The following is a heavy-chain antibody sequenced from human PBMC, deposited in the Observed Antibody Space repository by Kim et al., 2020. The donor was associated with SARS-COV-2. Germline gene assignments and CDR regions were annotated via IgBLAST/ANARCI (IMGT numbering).Heavy chain of an antibody. Sequence: SETLSLTCAVSGSSIGLGYYWGCRRQPPGGLLEGVGSVSRSGNTYYNSSLKSRTTMSEDTTKNLFSLLMSSVTAADTVAYYSGRQAVGCGFYFDVWGRG. J-gene: IGHJ3*01. V-gene: IGHV4-38-2*01. CDR1: GSSIGLGYY. D-gene: IGHD3-22*01. CDR3: GRQAVGCGFYFDV. CDR2: VSRSGNT.